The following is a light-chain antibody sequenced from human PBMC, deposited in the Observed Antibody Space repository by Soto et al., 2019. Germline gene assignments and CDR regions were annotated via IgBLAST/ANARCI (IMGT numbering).Light chain of an antibody. V-gene: IGKV3-20*01. CDR2: GAS. Sequence: EIVLTQSPGTLSLSPGERATLSCRASQSVSSSYLAWYQQKPGQAPNLLIYGASTRATGIPDRFSGSGSGTDFSLTISRLESDDFAVYYCQQYGSSPLTFCGGTKVDIK. J-gene: IGKJ4*01. CDR1: QSVSSSY. CDR3: QQYGSSPLT.